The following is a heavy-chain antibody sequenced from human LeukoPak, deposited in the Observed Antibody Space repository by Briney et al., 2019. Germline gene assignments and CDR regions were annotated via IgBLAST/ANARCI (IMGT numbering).Heavy chain of an antibody. J-gene: IGHJ4*02. CDR2: IDPAGSYS. V-gene: IGHV5-10-1*01. CDR1: GYSFSTSY. Sequence: GESLRISCQTSGYSFSTSYIAWVRQRPGKGLEWMGKIDPAGSYSSYSPSFQGHVTFSVDKSISTAYLQWSSLKASDSAIYYCARLSGYYYGEDDFWGQGTLVTVSS. D-gene: IGHD5-12*01. CDR3: ARLSGYYYGEDDF.